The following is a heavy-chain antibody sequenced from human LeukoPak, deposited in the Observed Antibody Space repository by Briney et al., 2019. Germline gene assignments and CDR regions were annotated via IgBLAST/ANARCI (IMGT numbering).Heavy chain of an antibody. CDR2: INPNSGGT. CDR3: AREAPRYCSSTSCSDY. D-gene: IGHD2-2*01. CDR1: GYTFTGYY. V-gene: IGHV1-2*02. Sequence: ASVKVSCKASGYTFTGYYMHWVRQAPGQGLEWMGWINPNSGGTNYAQKFQGRVTMTRDTSISTAYIELSRLRSDDTAVCYCAREAPRYCSSTSCSDYWGQGTLVTVSS. J-gene: IGHJ4*02.